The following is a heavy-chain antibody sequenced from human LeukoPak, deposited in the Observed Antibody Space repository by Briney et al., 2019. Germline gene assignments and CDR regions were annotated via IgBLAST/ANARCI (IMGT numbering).Heavy chain of an antibody. Sequence: ASVKVSCKASGGTFSSYAISWVRQAPGQGLEWMGRIIPIFGTANYAQKFQGRVTITTDESTSTAYMELSSLRSEDTAVYYCARGRNGGATGPAALGYWGQGTLVTVSS. V-gene: IGHV1-69*05. D-gene: IGHD1-26*01. CDR1: GGTFSSYA. CDR2: IIPIFGTA. CDR3: ARGRNGGATGPAALGY. J-gene: IGHJ4*02.